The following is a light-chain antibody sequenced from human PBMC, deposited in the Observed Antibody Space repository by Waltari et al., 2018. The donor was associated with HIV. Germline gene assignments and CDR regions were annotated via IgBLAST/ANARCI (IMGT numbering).Light chain of an antibody. CDR3: QSFDSSLSAVI. V-gene: IGLV1-40*01. Sequence: QSVLTQPPSVSGAPGQRVTIACTGGRPNIGAGHDVHWYRKFPGTAPKLLIYDTKKRPSGVPDRFSGSKSGTSASLAITGLQAEDEADYYCQSFDSSLSAVIFGGGTKLTVL. CDR1: RPNIGAGHD. J-gene: IGLJ2*01. CDR2: DTK.